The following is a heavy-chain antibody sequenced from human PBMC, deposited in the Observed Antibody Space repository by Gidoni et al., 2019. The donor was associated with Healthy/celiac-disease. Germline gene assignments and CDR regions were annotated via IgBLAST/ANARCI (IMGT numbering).Heavy chain of an antibody. V-gene: IGHV3-48*02. J-gene: IGHJ3*02. D-gene: IGHD1-26*01. CDR3: ARDIEWELPGAFDI. CDR2: ISSSSSTI. Sequence: EVQLVESGGGLVQPGGSLRLSCAASGFTFSSYSMNWVRQAPGKGLEWVSYISSSSSTIYYADSVKGRFTISRDNAKNSLYLQMNSLRDEDTAVYYCARDIEWELPGAFDIWGQGTMVTVSS. CDR1: GFTFSSYS.